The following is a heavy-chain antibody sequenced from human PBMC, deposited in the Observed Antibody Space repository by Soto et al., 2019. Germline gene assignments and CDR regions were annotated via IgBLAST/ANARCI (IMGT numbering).Heavy chain of an antibody. CDR3: ARYSDYGDHPGDY. CDR2: VYYSGIT. D-gene: IGHD4-17*01. CDR1: GGSIGSTSHY. J-gene: IGHJ4*02. Sequence: QLHLQESGPGLVKPSETLSLTCTVSGGSIGSTSHYWGWIRQPPGKRLEWIANVYYSGITYYNPSLRSRITISVDSSKNQFSLKMNSVTAADTAMYYCARYSDYGDHPGDYWGQGTLVTVSS. V-gene: IGHV4-39*01.